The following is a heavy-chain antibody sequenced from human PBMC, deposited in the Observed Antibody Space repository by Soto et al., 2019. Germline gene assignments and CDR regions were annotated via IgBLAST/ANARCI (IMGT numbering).Heavy chain of an antibody. CDR2: ISGSGGST. J-gene: IGHJ1*01. Sequence: GGSLRLSCAASGFTFSSYAMSWVRQAPGKGLEWVSAISGSGGSTYYADSVKGRFTISRDNSKNTLYLQMNSLRAEDTAVYYCAKDRMVIAAGVPEYFQHWGQGTLVTVSS. V-gene: IGHV3-23*01. D-gene: IGHD2-21*01. CDR3: AKDRMVIAAGVPEYFQH. CDR1: GFTFSSYA.